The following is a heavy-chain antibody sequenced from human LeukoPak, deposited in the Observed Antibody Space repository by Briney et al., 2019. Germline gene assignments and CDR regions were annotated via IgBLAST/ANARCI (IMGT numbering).Heavy chain of an antibody. CDR1: GGTFSSYA. CDR3: ARGIVVPAGESGSEFDP. CDR2: IIPILGIA. Sequence: SVKVSCKASGGTFSSYAISWVRQAPGQGLEWMGRIIPILGIANYAQKFQGRVTITADKSTSTAYMGLSSLRSEDTAVYYCARGIVVPAGESGSEFDPWGQGTLVTVSS. D-gene: IGHD2-2*01. J-gene: IGHJ5*02. V-gene: IGHV1-69*04.